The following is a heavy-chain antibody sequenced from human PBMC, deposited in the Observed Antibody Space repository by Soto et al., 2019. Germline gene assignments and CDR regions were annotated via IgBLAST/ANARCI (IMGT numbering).Heavy chain of an antibody. Sequence: SETLSLTCAVYGGSFSGYYWSWIRQPPGKGLEWIGEINHSGSTNYNPSLKSRVTISVDTSKNQFSLKLSSVTAADTAVYYCARGHYLVVVAATGALNWFDPWGQGTLVTVSS. CDR3: ARGHYLVVVAATGALNWFDP. D-gene: IGHD2-15*01. V-gene: IGHV4-34*01. J-gene: IGHJ5*02. CDR2: INHSGST. CDR1: GGSFSGYY.